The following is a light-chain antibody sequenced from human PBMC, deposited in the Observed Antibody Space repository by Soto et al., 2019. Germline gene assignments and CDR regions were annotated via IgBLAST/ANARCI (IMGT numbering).Light chain of an antibody. V-gene: IGKV4-1*01. J-gene: IGKJ1*01. Sequence: DIVMTQSPDSLAVSLGERATINCKSSKSVLNSSNNKNYLAWYQQKPGQPPKLLIYWASTRESGVPDRFSGSGSGTDFTLTISSLQAEDVAVYYCQQYYSTPWTFGQGTKVEIK. CDR1: KSVLNSSNNKNY. CDR2: WAS. CDR3: QQYYSTPWT.